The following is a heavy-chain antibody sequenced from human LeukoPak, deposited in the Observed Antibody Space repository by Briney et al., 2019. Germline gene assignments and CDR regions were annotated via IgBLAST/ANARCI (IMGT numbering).Heavy chain of an antibody. D-gene: IGHD2-2*01. CDR2: ISGSGGST. V-gene: IGHV3-23*01. CDR3: AKAFSSQLLFQH. Sequence: GGSLRLSCAASGFTFSSYAMSWVRQAPGKGLEWVSAISGSGGSTYYADSVKGRFTISRDNSKNTLYLQMNSLRAEDTAVYCCAKAFSSQLLFQHWGQGTLVTVSS. CDR1: GFTFSSYA. J-gene: IGHJ1*01.